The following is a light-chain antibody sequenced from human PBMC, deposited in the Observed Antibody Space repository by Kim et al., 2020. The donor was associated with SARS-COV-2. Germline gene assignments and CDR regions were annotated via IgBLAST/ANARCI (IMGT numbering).Light chain of an antibody. CDR2: EVN. CDR3: CSCADVTSYVYV. Sequence: QSALTQPASVSGSPGQSITLSCTGTSSDVGSYDLISWYQHHPGRAPKLIVYEVNKRPSGISNRFSGSKSGNTASLTISGLQAEDEADYYCCSCADVTSYVYVFGTGTKVTVL. V-gene: IGLV2-23*02. J-gene: IGLJ1*01. CDR1: SSDVGSYDL.